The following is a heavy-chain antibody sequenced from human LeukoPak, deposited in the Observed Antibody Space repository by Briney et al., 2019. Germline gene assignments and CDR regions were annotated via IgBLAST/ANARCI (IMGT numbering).Heavy chain of an antibody. D-gene: IGHD3-10*01. CDR2: ISSSSSYI. J-gene: IGHJ3*02. V-gene: IGHV3-21*01. CDR3: ARAMAEELLWFGESSGWAFDI. Sequence: GGSLRLSCAASGFTFSSYSMNWVRQAPGKGLEWVSSISSSSSYIYYADSVKGRFTISRDNSKNTLYLQMNSLRAEDTAVYYCARAMAEELLWFGESSGWAFDIWGQGTMVTVSS. CDR1: GFTFSSYS.